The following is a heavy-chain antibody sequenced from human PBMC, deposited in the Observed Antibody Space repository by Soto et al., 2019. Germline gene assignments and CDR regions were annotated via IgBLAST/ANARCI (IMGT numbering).Heavy chain of an antibody. J-gene: IGHJ4*02. CDR3: AAALVGATDFDY. CDR1: GGSISSYY. V-gene: IGHV4-59*01. Sequence: PSETLSLTCTASGGSISSYYWSWTRQPPGKGLEWIGYIYYSGSTNYNPSLKSRVTISVDTSKNQFSLKLSSVTAADTAVYYCAAALVGATDFDYWGQGTLVTVSS. D-gene: IGHD1-26*01. CDR2: IYYSGST.